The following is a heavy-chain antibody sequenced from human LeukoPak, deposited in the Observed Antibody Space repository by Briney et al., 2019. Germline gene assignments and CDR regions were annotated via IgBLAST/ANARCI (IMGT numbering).Heavy chain of an antibody. CDR3: ARVGYRSSTSCYGFDY. D-gene: IGHD2-2*01. CDR1: GGSFSGYY. J-gene: IGHJ4*02. Sequence: PSETLSLTCAVYGGSFSGYYWSWIRQPPGKGLEWIGEINHSGSTNYNPSLKSRVTISVDTSKNQFSLKLSSVTAADTAVYYCARVGYRSSTSCYGFDYWGQGTLVTVSS. CDR2: INHSGST. V-gene: IGHV4-34*01.